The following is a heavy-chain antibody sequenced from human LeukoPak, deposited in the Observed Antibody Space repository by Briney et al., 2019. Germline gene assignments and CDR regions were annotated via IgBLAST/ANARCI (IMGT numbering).Heavy chain of an antibody. Sequence: GASVKVSCKASGHTFTTYGISWVRQAPGQGLEYMGWISTKNGNTNYAQKLQGRGTMTTDTSTSTAYMELRSLSSDDTAVYYCARALGDYGDYDFWGQGTLVTVSS. CDR3: ARALGDYGDYDF. CDR2: ISTKNGNT. CDR1: GHTFTTYG. D-gene: IGHD4-17*01. V-gene: IGHV1-18*01. J-gene: IGHJ4*02.